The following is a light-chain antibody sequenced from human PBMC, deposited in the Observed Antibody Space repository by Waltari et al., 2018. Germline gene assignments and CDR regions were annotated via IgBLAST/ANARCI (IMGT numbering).Light chain of an antibody. CDR1: QSVSSY. CDR2: DAS. J-gene: IGKJ4*01. V-gene: IGKV3-11*01. Sequence: EIVLTQSPATLSLSPGERATLSCRASQSVSSYLAWYQQRAGQAPRLLIYDASNRATGIPARFRGSGSGTVFTLTISSLEPEDFAVYYCQQRSNWPLTFGGGTKVEIK. CDR3: QQRSNWPLT.